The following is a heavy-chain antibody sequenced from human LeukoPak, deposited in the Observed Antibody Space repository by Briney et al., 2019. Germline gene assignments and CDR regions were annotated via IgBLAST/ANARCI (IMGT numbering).Heavy chain of an antibody. CDR1: GFTFDHYG. CDR3: ASGSGDHDWNFAY. J-gene: IGHJ4*02. D-gene: IGHD1-1*01. Sequence: GGSLRLSCAASGFTFDHYGMSWVRQVPGKGLEWVSNINWNGDSTGYADSVKGRFTISRDNAKNSLYLQMNSLRAEDTAFYYCASGSGDHDWNFAYWGQGTLATVHS. CDR2: INWNGDST. V-gene: IGHV3-20*04.